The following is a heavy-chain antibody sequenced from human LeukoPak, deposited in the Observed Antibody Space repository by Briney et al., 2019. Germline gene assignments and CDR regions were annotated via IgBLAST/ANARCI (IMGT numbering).Heavy chain of an antibody. CDR1: GFTFDDYA. D-gene: IGHD6-19*01. J-gene: IGHJ4*02. CDR3: ANRGWTYYFDY. V-gene: IGHV3-9*01. CDR2: ISWNSGSI. Sequence: PGGSLRLSCAASGFTFDDYAMHWVRQAPGKGLEWVSGISWNSGSIGYADSVKGRFTISRDNSKNTLYLQMNSLRAEDTAVYYCANRGWTYYFDYWGQGTLVTVSS.